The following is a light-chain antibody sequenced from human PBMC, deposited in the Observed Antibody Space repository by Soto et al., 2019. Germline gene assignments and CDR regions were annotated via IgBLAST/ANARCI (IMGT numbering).Light chain of an antibody. Sequence: QSVLTQPPSVSAAPGQKVTISCFGSNSNIGRNYVSWYQQLPGTAPKLLIYGNNNRHSGITDRISGSKSGTSATLGITGLQPGDEADYYCATWDNTLSVEVFGGVTKVTVL. J-gene: IGLJ3*02. CDR2: GNN. V-gene: IGLV1-51*01. CDR3: ATWDNTLSVEV. CDR1: NSNIGRNY.